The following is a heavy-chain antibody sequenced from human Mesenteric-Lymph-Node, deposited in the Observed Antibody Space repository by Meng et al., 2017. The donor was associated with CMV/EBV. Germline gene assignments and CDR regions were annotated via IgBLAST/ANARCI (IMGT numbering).Heavy chain of an antibody. V-gene: IGHV3-33*01. CDR3: AREGGWDIFDY. CDR2: MWFDGNSD. CDR1: GFSVNNYA. D-gene: IGHD6-19*01. J-gene: IGHJ4*02. Sequence: GGSLRLSCAASGFSVNNYALHWVRQAPGKGLEWVAVMWFDGNSDYYADSVKGRFTISRDTSKNTVYLQMNTLRVEDTAFYYCAREGGWDIFDYWGQGTLVTVSS.